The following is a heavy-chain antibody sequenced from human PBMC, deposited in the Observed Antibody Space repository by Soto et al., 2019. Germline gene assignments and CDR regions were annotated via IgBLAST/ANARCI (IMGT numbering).Heavy chain of an antibody. CDR1: GFTFSSYG. V-gene: IGHV3-33*01. CDR3: ARDSYYDYVWGSYRYFDY. D-gene: IGHD3-16*02. CDR2: IWYDGSNK. J-gene: IGHJ4*02. Sequence: QVQLVESGGGVVQPGRSLRLSCAASGFTFSSYGMHWVRQAPGKGLEWVAVIWYDGSNKYYADSVKGRFTISRDNSKNTLYRQMNSLRAEDTAVYYCARDSYYDYVWGSYRYFDYWGQGTLVTVSS.